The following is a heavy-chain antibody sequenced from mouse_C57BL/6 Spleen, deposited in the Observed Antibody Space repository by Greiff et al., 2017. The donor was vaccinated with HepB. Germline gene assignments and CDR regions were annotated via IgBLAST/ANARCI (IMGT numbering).Heavy chain of an antibody. D-gene: IGHD1-1*01. CDR3: ARITTVVATRNWYFDV. CDR2: IWTGGGT. Sequence: VHLVESGPGLVAPSQSLSITCTVSGFSLTSYAISWVRQPPGKGLKWLGVIWTGGGTNYNSALKSRLSISKDNSKSQVFLKMNSLQTDDTARYYCARITTVVATRNWYFDVWGTGTTVTVSS. CDR1: GFSLTSYA. V-gene: IGHV2-9-1*01. J-gene: IGHJ1*03.